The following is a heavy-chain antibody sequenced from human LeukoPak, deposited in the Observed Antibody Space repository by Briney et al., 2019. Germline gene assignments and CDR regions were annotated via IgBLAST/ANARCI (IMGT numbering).Heavy chain of an antibody. V-gene: IGHV4-30-2*01. CDR2: IYHSGST. CDR3: ARVGDYFDY. Sequence: SQTLSLTCTVSDGSISSGGYSWSWIRQPPGKGLEWIGYIYHSGSTYYNPSLKSRVTISVDRSENQFSLKLSSVTAADTAVYYCARVGDYFDYWGQGTLVTVSS. D-gene: IGHD1-26*01. CDR1: DGSISSGGYS. J-gene: IGHJ4*02.